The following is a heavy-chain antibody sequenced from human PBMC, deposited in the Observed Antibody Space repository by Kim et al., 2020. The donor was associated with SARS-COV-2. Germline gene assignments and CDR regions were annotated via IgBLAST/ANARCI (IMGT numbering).Heavy chain of an antibody. Sequence: GGSLRLSCAASGFTFSNYAMHWGRQAPGKGLEWIALISYDGSNKYYLDSVQGRFTISRDNSKNTLYVQMNSLRTEDTAVYYCARTDGSYSGDAFDIWGQGTVVTVSS. CDR1: GFTFSNYA. CDR2: ISYDGSNK. J-gene: IGHJ3*02. D-gene: IGHD1-26*01. CDR3: ARTDGSYSGDAFDI. V-gene: IGHV3-30*04.